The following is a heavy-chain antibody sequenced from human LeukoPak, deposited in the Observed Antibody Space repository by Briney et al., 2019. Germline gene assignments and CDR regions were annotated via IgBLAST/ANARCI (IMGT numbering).Heavy chain of an antibody. Sequence: ASVKVSCKASGYTFTGYYTHWVRQAPGQGLEWMGWINPNSGGTNYAQKFQGRVTMTRDTSISTAYMELSRLRSDDTAVYYCARDSSSWPESYYFDYWGQGTLVTVSS. V-gene: IGHV1-2*02. D-gene: IGHD6-13*01. CDR2: INPNSGGT. CDR3: ARDSSSWPESYYFDY. J-gene: IGHJ4*02. CDR1: GYTFTGYY.